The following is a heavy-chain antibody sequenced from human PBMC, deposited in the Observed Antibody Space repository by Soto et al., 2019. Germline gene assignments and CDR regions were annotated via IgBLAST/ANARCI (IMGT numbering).Heavy chain of an antibody. Sequence: GGSLRLSCAASGFTFSTYDMHWVRQATGKGLEWVSAIDTVGDTWYAGSVKGRFTISRENAKNSLYLQMDSLRAGDTAVYYCVREIVPAGSHCYYGLDVWGQGTTVTSP. V-gene: IGHV3-13*01. J-gene: IGHJ6*02. D-gene: IGHD2-2*01. CDR2: IDTVGDT. CDR1: GFTFSTYD. CDR3: VREIVPAGSHCYYGLDV.